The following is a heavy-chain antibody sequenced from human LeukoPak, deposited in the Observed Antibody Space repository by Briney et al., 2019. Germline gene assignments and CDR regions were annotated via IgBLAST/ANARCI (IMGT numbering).Heavy chain of an antibody. CDR3: ARDARGIYT. CDR2: ISTRDNTI. V-gene: IGHV3-11*04. J-gene: IGHJ4*02. D-gene: IGHD5-12*01. Sequence: GSLRLSCTASGFTFSDYYMSWIRQTPGKGLEWLSYISTRDNTIQYADSVKGRFTISRDNANNSVFLQMNSLRAEDTAVYYCARDARGIYTWGQGTLVTVSS. CDR1: GFTFSDYY.